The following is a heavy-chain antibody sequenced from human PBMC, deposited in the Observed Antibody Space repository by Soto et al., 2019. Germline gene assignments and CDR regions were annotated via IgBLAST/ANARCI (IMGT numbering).Heavy chain of an antibody. CDR1: GFTFTNYG. V-gene: IGHV3-30*18. CDR3: AKDEGLIAAPLDV. CDR2: ISYDGSNE. Sequence: GGSLRLSCAASGFTFTNYGMHWVRQAPGKGLECVAVISYDGSNEYYADSVKGRFTISRDNSKKTVYLQMNSLRAEDTAVYYCAKDEGLIAAPLDVWGQGTTVTVSS. J-gene: IGHJ6*02. D-gene: IGHD6-6*01.